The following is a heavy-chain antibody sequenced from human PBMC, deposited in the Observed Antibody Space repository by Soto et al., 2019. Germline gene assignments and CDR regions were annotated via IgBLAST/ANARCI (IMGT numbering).Heavy chain of an antibody. CDR3: ASTFTGSYTAGMDV. CDR1: GYTFTYRY. J-gene: IGHJ6*02. CDR2: ITPFNGNT. V-gene: IGHV1-45*02. D-gene: IGHD1-26*01. Sequence: SVKVSCKASGYTFTYRYLHWVRQAPGQALEWMGWITPFNGNTKYAQKLQDRVTITVDRSMSTAYMELSSLRSEDTAMYYCASTFTGSYTAGMDVWGQGTTVTVSS.